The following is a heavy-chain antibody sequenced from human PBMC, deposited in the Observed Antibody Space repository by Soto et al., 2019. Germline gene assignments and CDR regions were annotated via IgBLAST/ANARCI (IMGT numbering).Heavy chain of an antibody. D-gene: IGHD2-2*01. CDR3: AREGCSSTSCYWGGYYYYGMDV. CDR2: IWYDGSNK. J-gene: IGHJ6*02. V-gene: IGHV3-33*01. Sequence: GGSLRLSCAASGFTFSSYGMHWVRQAPGKGLEWVAVIWYDGSNKYYADSVKGRFTISRDNSKNTLYLQMNSLRAEDTAVYYCAREGCSSTSCYWGGYYYYGMDVWGQGTTVTVSS. CDR1: GFTFSSYG.